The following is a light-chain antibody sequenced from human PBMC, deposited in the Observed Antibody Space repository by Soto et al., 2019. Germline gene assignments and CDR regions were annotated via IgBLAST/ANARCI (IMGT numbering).Light chain of an antibody. CDR2: GAS. Sequence: EIVLTQSPDTMSLSPVERATLSCRASQNFGSSYLAWYQQKRGHAPRFLTYGASSSATGIPDRSSGSGSGTYFTLTISRLEPEAFAVYYCKQYGRSTTTFGQGTKVDIK. J-gene: IGKJ1*01. CDR1: QNFGSSY. V-gene: IGKV3-20*01. CDR3: KQYGRSTTT.